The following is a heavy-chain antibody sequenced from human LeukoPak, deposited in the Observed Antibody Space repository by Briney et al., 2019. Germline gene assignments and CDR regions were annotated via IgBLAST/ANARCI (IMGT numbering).Heavy chain of an antibody. Sequence: GGSLRLSCAGSGFIVSSSYTSWVRQAPGKGLEWVANIRQDGGAKNYMASVKGRFTISRVNAKNSLYLQMNSLRAEDTAVYYCARPLGGSDCWGQGTLVTVSS. CDR1: GFIVSSSY. D-gene: IGHD3-10*01. CDR2: IRQDGGAK. V-gene: IGHV3-7*03. CDR3: ARPLGGSDC. J-gene: IGHJ4*02.